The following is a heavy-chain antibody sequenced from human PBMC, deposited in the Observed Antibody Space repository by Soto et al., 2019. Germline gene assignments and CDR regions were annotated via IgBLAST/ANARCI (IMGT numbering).Heavy chain of an antibody. CDR1: GFTFSTYP. D-gene: IGHD3-22*01. CDR2: ITSNGDST. CDR3: ARDSYYYDR. V-gene: IGHV3-64*01. Sequence: AGGSLSLSCVASGFTFSTYPMHWVRQAPGKGLEYVSAITSNGDSTYYANSVKGRFIISRDNSKNTLYLQMGSLRAEDMGVYYCARDSYYYDRWGRGTLVTVS. J-gene: IGHJ4*02.